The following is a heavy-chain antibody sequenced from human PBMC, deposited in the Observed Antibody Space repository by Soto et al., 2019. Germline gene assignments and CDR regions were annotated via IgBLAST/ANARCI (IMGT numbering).Heavy chain of an antibody. J-gene: IGHJ4*02. CDR3: ARSFLLSHVEIVATIGY. CDR1: GGTFSSYT. Sequence: QVQLVQSGAEVKKPGSSVKVSCKASGGTFSSYTISWVRQAPGQGLEWMGRIIPILGIANYAQKFQGRVTITADKSTSTAYMELSSLRSEDTAVYYCARSFLLSHVEIVATIGYWGQGTLVTVSS. V-gene: IGHV1-69*02. CDR2: IIPILGIA. D-gene: IGHD5-12*01.